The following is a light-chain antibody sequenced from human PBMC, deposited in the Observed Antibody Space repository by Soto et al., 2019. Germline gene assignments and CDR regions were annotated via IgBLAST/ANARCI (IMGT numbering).Light chain of an antibody. CDR2: GAS. CDR1: QSVSSN. V-gene: IGKV3-15*01. J-gene: IGKJ1*01. Sequence: EIVMTQSPGTLSVSPGERATLSCRASQSVSSNLAWYLQKPGQAPRLLIYGASTRATGIPARFSGSGSGTEFTLTISSLQSEDFAVYFCQQYSYSPMTFGQGTKVDIK. CDR3: QQYSYSPMT.